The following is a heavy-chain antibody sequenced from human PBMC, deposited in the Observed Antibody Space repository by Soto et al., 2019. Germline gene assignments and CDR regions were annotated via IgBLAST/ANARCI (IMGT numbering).Heavy chain of an antibody. V-gene: IGHV3-48*01. J-gene: IGHJ4*02. CDR3: ASQSSEWLLFAS. D-gene: IGHD5-12*01. CDR1: GFTFSSYS. CDR2: ISSSSSTI. Sequence: LRLSCAASGFTFSSYSMNWFRQAPGKGLEWVSYISSSSSTIYYADSVKGRFTISRDNAKNSLYLQMNSLRAEDTAVYYCASQSSEWLLFASWGQGTLVTVSS.